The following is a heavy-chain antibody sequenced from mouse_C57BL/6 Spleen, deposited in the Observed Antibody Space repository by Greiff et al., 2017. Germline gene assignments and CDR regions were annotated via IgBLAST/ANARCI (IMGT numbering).Heavy chain of an antibody. CDR3: ARDRDYGNPWFAY. J-gene: IGHJ3*01. D-gene: IGHD2-1*01. Sequence: ESGPGLVKPSQSLSLTCSVTGYSITSGYYWNWIRQFPGNKLEWMGYISYDGSNNYNPSLKNRISITRDTSKNQFFLKLNSVTTEDTATYYCARDRDYGNPWFAYWGQGTLVTVSA. CDR1: GYSITSGYY. CDR2: ISYDGSN. V-gene: IGHV3-6*01.